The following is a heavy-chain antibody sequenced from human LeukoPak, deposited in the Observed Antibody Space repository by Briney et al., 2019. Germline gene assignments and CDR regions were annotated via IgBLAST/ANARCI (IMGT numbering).Heavy chain of an antibody. CDR1: GFTFSSYG. V-gene: IGHV3-30*02. CDR3: ARTRLYCSSTNCYYMDV. CDR2: IRYDGSNK. D-gene: IGHD2-2*01. Sequence: PGGSLRLSCAASGFTFSSYGMHWVRQAPGKGLELVAFIRYDGSNKYYADSVKGRFTISRDNSKNTLYLQMNSLRAEDTAVYYCARTRLYCSSTNCYYMDVWGKGTTVTVSS. J-gene: IGHJ6*03.